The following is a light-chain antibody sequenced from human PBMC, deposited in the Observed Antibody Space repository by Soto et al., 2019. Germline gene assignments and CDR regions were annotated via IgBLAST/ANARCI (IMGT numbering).Light chain of an antibody. J-gene: IGLJ2*01. CDR3: AAWDDSLSGPVL. V-gene: IGLV1-47*01. CDR1: SSNIGSNY. CDR2: RNN. Sequence: QSVLTQPPSASGTPGQRVTISCSGSSSNIGSNYVYWYQQLPGTAPKLLIYRNNQRPSGVPDRFSGSKSGTSASLAISGLRSEDEADYYCAAWDDSLSGPVLFGGGTKLTVL.